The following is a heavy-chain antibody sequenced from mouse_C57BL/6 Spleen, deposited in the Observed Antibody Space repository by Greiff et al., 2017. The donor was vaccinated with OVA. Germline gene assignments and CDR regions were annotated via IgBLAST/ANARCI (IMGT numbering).Heavy chain of an antibody. CDR2: FYPGSGSI. V-gene: IGHV1-62-2*01. Sequence: VQLQQPGAELVKPGASVKLSCKASGYTFTEYTIHWVKQRSGQGLEWIGWFYPGSGSIKYNEKFKDKATLTADKSSSTAYMELSRLTSEDSAVFFCARREDYYGRFAYWGQGTLVTVSA. CDR1: GYTFTEYT. D-gene: IGHD1-1*01. CDR3: ARREDYYGRFAY. J-gene: IGHJ3*01.